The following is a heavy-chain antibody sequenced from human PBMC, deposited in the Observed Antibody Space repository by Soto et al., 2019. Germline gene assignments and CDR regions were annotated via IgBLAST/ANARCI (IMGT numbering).Heavy chain of an antibody. V-gene: IGHV3-23*01. CDR2: IGSSGDAT. J-gene: IGHJ4*02. CDR3: AKEFPMIGAVTIDY. D-gene: IGHD3-10*01. CDR1: GFTFSRNA. Sequence: GGSLRLSCVVSGFTFSRNAMSWVRQAPGKGLEWVSAIGSSGDATYYADSVKGRFTISRDNSKDTLYLQMNSLRAEDTAVYYCAKEFPMIGAVTIDYWGQGTRVTVS.